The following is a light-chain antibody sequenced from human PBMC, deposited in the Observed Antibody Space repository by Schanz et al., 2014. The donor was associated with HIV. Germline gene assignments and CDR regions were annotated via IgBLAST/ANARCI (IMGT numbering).Light chain of an antibody. V-gene: IGLV1-40*01. CDR3: QSFDSSLSAVV. J-gene: IGLJ2*01. CDR2: KNN. CDR1: SSNIGAGYD. Sequence: QSVLTQPPSVSGAPWQRVTISCTGTSSNIGAGYDVHWYQQVPGTAPKLLIYKNNHRPSGVPDRFSGSKSGTSASLAITGLQAEDEADYYCQSFDSSLSAVVFGGGTKLTVL.